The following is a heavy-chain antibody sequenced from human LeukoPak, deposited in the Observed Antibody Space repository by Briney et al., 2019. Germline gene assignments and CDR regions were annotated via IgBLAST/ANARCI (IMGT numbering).Heavy chain of an antibody. Sequence: GASVKVSCKASGGTFSSYAISWVRQAPGQGLEWMGWMNPNSGNTGYAQKFQGRVTMTRNTSISTAYMELSSLRSEDTAVYYCASFPRSGYSDNDDAFDIWGQGTMVTVSS. CDR3: ASFPRSGYSDNDDAFDI. J-gene: IGHJ3*02. CDR1: GGTFSSYA. CDR2: MNPNSGNT. D-gene: IGHD3-3*01. V-gene: IGHV1-8*02.